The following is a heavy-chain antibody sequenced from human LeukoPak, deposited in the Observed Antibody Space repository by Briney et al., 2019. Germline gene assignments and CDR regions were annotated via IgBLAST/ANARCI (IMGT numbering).Heavy chain of an antibody. J-gene: IGHJ4*02. Sequence: GASVKVSCKASGYTFTSYDINWVRQATGQGLEWMGWMNPNSGNTGYAQKFQGRVTMTRNTSISTAYMELSSLRSEDTAVYYCASRRISDYYGSGHDDYWGRGTLVTVSS. CDR1: GYTFTSYD. V-gene: IGHV1-8*01. D-gene: IGHD3-10*01. CDR2: MNPNSGNT. CDR3: ASRRISDYYGSGHDDY.